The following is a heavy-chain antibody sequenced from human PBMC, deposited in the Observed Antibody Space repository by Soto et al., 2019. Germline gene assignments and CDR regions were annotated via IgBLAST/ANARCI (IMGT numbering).Heavy chain of an antibody. V-gene: IGHV3-30*18. Sequence: LRLSCAASGFTFSSYGMHWVRQAPGKGLEGVAVISYDGSNKYYADSVKGRFTISRDNSKNTLYLQMNSLRAEDTAVYYCAKVKAYCSSTSCLRIDGMDVWGQGTTVTVSS. CDR2: ISYDGSNK. D-gene: IGHD2-2*01. CDR1: GFTFSSYG. CDR3: AKVKAYCSSTSCLRIDGMDV. J-gene: IGHJ6*02.